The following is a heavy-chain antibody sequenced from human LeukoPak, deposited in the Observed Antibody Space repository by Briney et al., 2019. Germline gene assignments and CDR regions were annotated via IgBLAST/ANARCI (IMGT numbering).Heavy chain of an antibody. CDR3: ARDPYSSTWSYGMDV. V-gene: IGHV3-48*01. CDR1: GFPFSRYS. D-gene: IGHD6-6*01. CDR2: ISSSSSTI. Sequence: GGSLRLSCAASGFPFSRYSMNWVRQAPGKGLEWVSYISSSSSTIYYADSVKGRFTISRDNAKNSLYLQMNTLRAEDTAVYYCARDPYSSTWSYGMDVWGQGTTVTVSS. J-gene: IGHJ6*02.